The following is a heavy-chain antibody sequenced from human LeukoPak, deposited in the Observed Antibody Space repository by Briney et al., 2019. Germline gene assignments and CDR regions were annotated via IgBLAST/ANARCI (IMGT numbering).Heavy chain of an antibody. D-gene: IGHD1-26*01. CDR2: INHSGST. CDR3: ARGPWGVGATDSFDY. V-gene: IGHV4-34*01. CDR1: GGSFSGYY. J-gene: IGHJ4*02. Sequence: KTSETLSLTCAVYGGSFSGYYWSWIRQPPGKGLEWIGEINHSGSTNYNPSLKSRVTISVDTSKNQFSLKLSSVTAADTAVYYCARGPWGVGATDSFDYWGQGTLVTVSS.